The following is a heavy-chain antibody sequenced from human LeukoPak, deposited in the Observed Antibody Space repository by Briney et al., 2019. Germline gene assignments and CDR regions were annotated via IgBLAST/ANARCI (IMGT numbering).Heavy chain of an antibody. D-gene: IGHD3-10*01. CDR2: INAGNGNT. J-gene: IGHJ5*02. V-gene: IGHV1-3*01. CDR1: GYTFTSYA. Sequence: GASVKVSCKASGYTFTSYAMHWVRQAPGQRREWMGWINAGNGNTKYSQKFQGRVTITRDTSASTAYMELSSLRSEDTAVYYCARDPSELLWFGELFVWFDPWGQGTLVTVSS. CDR3: ARDPSELLWFGELFVWFDP.